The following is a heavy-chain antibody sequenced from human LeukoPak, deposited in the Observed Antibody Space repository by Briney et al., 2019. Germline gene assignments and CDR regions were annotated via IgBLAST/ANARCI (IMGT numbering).Heavy chain of an antibody. CDR3: ARVGSPKYDFWTV. CDR1: GYTFTSYD. V-gene: IGHV1-8*01. Sequence: ASVKVSCKASGYTFTSYDINWVRQATGQGLEWMGWMNPNSGNTGYAQKFQGRVTITADESTSTAYMELSSLRSEDTAVYYCARVGSPKYDFWTVWGQGTLVTVSS. CDR2: MNPNSGNT. D-gene: IGHD3-3*01. J-gene: IGHJ4*02.